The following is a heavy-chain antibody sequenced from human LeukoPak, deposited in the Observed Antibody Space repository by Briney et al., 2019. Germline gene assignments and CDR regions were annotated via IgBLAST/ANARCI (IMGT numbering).Heavy chain of an antibody. CDR1: GYTFTSYY. V-gene: IGHV1-46*01. Sequence: GASVKVSCKASGYTFTSYYMHWVRQAPGQGLEWMGIINPSGGSTSYAQKFQGRVTMTRDTSTSTVYMELSSLRSEDTAVYYCAREPRDTAMGLLFDYWGQGTLVTVSS. CDR3: AREPRDTAMGLLFDY. D-gene: IGHD5-18*01. J-gene: IGHJ4*02. CDR2: INPSGGST.